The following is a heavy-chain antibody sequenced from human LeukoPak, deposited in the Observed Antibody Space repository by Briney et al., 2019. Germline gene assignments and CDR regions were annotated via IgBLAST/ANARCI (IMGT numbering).Heavy chain of an antibody. CDR3: ARAQYYDSSGYYPHDAFDI. V-gene: IGHV3-13*01. CDR1: GFTFDDYA. CDR2: IGTAGDT. Sequence: GGSLRLSCAASGFTFDDYAMHWVRQAPGKGLEWVSAIGTAGDTYYPGSVKGRFTISRDNAKNSLYLQMNSLRAKDTAVYYCARAQYYDSSGYYPHDAFDIWGQGTMVTVSS. J-gene: IGHJ3*02. D-gene: IGHD3-22*01.